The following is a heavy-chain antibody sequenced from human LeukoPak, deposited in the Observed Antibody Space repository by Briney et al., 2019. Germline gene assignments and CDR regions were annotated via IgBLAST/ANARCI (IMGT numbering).Heavy chain of an antibody. D-gene: IGHD5-24*01. J-gene: IGHJ4*02. CDR2: ISSSGSTI. Sequence: PGGSLRLSCAASGFTFSDYYMSWVRQAPGKGVERVSYISSSGSTIYYADSVKGRFTISREKAKKSLYMQMNRVRAEDTAVYYCARSRREMATLAGVIDYWGQGTLVTVSS. CDR1: GFTFSDYY. CDR3: ARSRREMATLAGVIDY. V-gene: IGHV3-11*01.